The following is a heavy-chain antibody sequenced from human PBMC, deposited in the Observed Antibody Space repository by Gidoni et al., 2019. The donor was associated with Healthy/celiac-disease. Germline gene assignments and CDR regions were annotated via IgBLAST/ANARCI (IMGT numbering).Heavy chain of an antibody. J-gene: IGHJ3*02. V-gene: IGHV3-33*01. CDR2: IWYDGSNK. CDR1: GFTFSSYG. CDR3: AREYGSYGAFDI. D-gene: IGHD1-26*01. Sequence: QVQLVESGGGVVQPGRSLRLSCAAYGFTFSSYGMHWVRQAPGKGLEWVAVIWYDGSNKYYADSVKGRFTISSDNSKNTLYLQMNSLRAEDTAVYYCAREYGSYGAFDIWGQGTMVTVSS.